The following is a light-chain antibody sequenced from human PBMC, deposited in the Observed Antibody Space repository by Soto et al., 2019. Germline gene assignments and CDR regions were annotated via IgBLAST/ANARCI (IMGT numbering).Light chain of an antibody. CDR3: QQRSNWPPIT. J-gene: IGKJ5*01. CDR1: QSVSSY. V-gene: IGKV3-11*01. CDR2: DAS. Sequence: EIVLTQSPATLSLSPGERATLSCRASQSVSSYLAWYQQKPGQAPRLRIYDASNRATGIPARFSGSGSGTDFTLTISSLEPEDFAVYYCQQRSNWPPITCGQGTRLEIK.